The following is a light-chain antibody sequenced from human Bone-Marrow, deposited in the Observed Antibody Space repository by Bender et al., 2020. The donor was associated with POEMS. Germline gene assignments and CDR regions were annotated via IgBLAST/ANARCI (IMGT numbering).Light chain of an antibody. V-gene: IGLV2-14*03. CDR2: DVN. CDR1: SSDVGGRNY. J-gene: IGLJ1*01. Sequence: QSALTQPASVSGSPGQSITISCTGTSSDVGGRNYVSWYQQFPGKVPRLLIFDVNIRPSGISSRFSGSKSDNTASLTVSGLQAEDEAEYYCSSYAGNNNYVFGTGTKVTVL. CDR3: SSYAGNNNYV.